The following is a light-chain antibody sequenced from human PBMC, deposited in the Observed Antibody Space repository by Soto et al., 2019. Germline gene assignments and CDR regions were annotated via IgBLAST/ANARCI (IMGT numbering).Light chain of an antibody. CDR2: GAS. V-gene: IGKV3-15*01. Sequence: EIVMTQSPATLSVSPGERATLSCRASQSVSSNLAWYQQKPGQAPRLLIYGASTRATGIPARFSGSGSGTEFTLTLSSLQSEDCAVYYCQHYNNWPALYTFGQGTKLEIK. CDR1: QSVSSN. CDR3: QHYNNWPALYT. J-gene: IGKJ2*01.